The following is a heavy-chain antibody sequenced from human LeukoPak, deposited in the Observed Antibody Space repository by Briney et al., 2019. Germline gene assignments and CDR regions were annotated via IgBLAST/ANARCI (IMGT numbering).Heavy chain of an antibody. Sequence: ASVKASCKASGYTLTCYYMHWVRQAPGQGLEWMGWINPNSGGTNYAQKFQGRVTMTRDTSISTAYMEPGRLRSDDTAVYYCARSYDSSGYFDYWGQGTLVTVSS. CDR3: ARSYDSSGYFDY. CDR2: INPNSGGT. V-gene: IGHV1-2*02. J-gene: IGHJ4*02. D-gene: IGHD3-22*01. CDR1: GYTLTCYY.